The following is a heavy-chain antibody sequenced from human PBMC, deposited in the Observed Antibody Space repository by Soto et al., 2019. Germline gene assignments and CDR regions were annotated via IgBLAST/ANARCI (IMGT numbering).Heavy chain of an antibody. Sequence: GGSLRLSCAASGFTFSSYAMNWVRQSPGKGLEWVSSISDSGGSTYYADSVKGRFTISRDNAKNMVYLQMDSLRAEDTAVYYCARERTVAGNDYWGQGTLVTVSP. D-gene: IGHD6-19*01. CDR1: GFTFSSYA. CDR3: ARERTVAGNDY. CDR2: ISDSGGST. V-gene: IGHV3-23*01. J-gene: IGHJ4*02.